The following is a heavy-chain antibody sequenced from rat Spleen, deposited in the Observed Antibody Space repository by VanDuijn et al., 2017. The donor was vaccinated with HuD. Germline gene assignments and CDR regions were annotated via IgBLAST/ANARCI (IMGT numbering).Heavy chain of an antibody. CDR1: GITFSKYG. CDR2: ISTSGGST. J-gene: IGHJ2*01. Sequence: EVELVESGGGLVQPGRSMKVSCAASGITFSKYGMAWVRQAPKKGLEWVASISTSGGSTYYRDSVKGRFTISRDNPKSTLSLQMDSLRSEDTATYYCTTTWNFDYWGQGVMVTVSS. CDR3: TTTWNFDY. V-gene: IGHV5-27*01.